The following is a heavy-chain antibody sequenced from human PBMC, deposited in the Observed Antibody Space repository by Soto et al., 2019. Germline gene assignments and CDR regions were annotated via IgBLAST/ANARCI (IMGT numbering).Heavy chain of an antibody. Sequence: ETLSLTCAVYGGSFSGYYWSWIRQPPGKGLEWIGEINHSGSTNYNPSLKSRVTISVDTSKNQFSLKLSSVTAADTAVYYCSWAGFGEFVDYWGQGTLVTVS. CDR2: INHSGST. J-gene: IGHJ4*02. CDR3: SWAGFGEFVDY. V-gene: IGHV4-34*01. D-gene: IGHD3-10*01. CDR1: GGSFSGYY.